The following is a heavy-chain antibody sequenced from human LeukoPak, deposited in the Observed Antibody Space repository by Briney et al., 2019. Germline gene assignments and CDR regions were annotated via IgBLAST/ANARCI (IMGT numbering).Heavy chain of an antibody. J-gene: IGHJ4*02. V-gene: IGHV5-51*01. CDR1: GSSFTSYW. CDR2: IYPGDSDT. Sequence: GASLKISWKGSGSSFTSYWIGWVRQMPGKGLEWMGIIYPGDSDTRYSPSFQGQVTISADKSISTAYLQWSHLKASDTAMYYCARQAIGYCSSTSCYATYFDYWGQGTMVTVSS. D-gene: IGHD2-2*01. CDR3: ARQAIGYCSSTSCYATYFDY.